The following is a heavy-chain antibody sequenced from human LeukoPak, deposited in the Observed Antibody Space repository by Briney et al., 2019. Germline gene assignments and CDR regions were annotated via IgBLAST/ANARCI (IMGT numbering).Heavy chain of an antibody. Sequence: SQTLSLTCAISGDSVSSNSAAWNWVRQSPSRGLEWLGRSYYRSKWYNDYAVSVKSRITINPDTSKNQFSLQLNSVTPEDTAVYYCARLEVNIGYFDYWGQGTLVTVSS. V-gene: IGHV6-1*01. CDR3: ARLEVNIGYFDY. CDR2: SYYRSKWYN. D-gene: IGHD3-22*01. J-gene: IGHJ4*02. CDR1: GDSVSSNSAA.